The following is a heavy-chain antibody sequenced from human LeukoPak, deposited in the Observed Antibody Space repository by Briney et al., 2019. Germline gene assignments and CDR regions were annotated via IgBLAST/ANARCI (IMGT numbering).Heavy chain of an antibody. V-gene: IGHV3-23*01. D-gene: IGHD3-22*01. CDR3: AKRDYYDSSGYYLDY. Sequence: GGSLRLSCAASGFTFSSYAMSWVRQAPGKGLEWVSAISGSGGSTYYADSVKGRFTISRHNSKNTLYLQMNSLRAEDTAVYYCAKRDYYDSSGYYLDYWGQGTLVTVSS. CDR2: ISGSGGST. J-gene: IGHJ4*02. CDR1: GFTFSSYA.